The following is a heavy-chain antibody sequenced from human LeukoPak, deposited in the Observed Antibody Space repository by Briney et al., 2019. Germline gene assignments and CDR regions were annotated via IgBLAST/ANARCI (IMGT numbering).Heavy chain of an antibody. CDR1: RGSISSGGYY. D-gene: IGHD3-10*01. CDR3: ARGSYRSGSYNWFDP. CDR2: IYYSGSS. Sequence: KTSETLSLTCTVSRGSISSGGYYWTWIRHHPGKGLEWIGYIYYSGSSYYNPSLKSRLTISVDTSKNQFSLELTSVTAADTAVFYCARGSYRSGSYNWFDPWGQGTLVTVS. V-gene: IGHV4-31*03. J-gene: IGHJ5*02.